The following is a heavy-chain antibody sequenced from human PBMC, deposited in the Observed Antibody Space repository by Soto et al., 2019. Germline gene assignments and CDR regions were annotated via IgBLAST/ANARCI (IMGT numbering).Heavy chain of an antibody. V-gene: IGHV4-31*03. J-gene: IGHJ4*02. CDR2: VYDSGHT. Sequence: QVQLQESGPGLVRASETLSLTCTVSGGSFNTGGYYWSWVRQRPGKGPDWIGYVYDSGHTYYNPSLKSRPAISLDTSKSQFSLKLSSVTAADTALYFCARMPFGAFDYWGQGILVTVSS. D-gene: IGHD3-3*01. CDR3: ARMPFGAFDY. CDR1: GGSFNTGGYY.